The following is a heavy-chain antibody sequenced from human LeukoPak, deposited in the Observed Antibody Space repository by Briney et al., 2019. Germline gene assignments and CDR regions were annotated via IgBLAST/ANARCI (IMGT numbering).Heavy chain of an antibody. D-gene: IGHD4-11*01. J-gene: IGHJ4*02. CDR1: GFTFSHYA. Sequence: GAVRLSCAASGFTFSHYAMSWVRQAPGKGLEWVSGISGSGANTYYADSVKGRFTISRDNSKSTLYLQMSSLRAEDTALYYCAKSSEYNNYGIDYWGQGTLVTVSS. CDR2: ISGSGANT. V-gene: IGHV3-23*01. CDR3: AKSSEYNNYGIDY.